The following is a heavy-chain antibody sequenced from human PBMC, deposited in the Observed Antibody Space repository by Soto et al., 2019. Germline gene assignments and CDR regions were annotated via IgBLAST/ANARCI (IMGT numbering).Heavy chain of an antibody. V-gene: IGHV3-43*01. CDR1: GFTFDDYT. J-gene: IGHJ6*02. D-gene: IGHD6-13*01. CDR3: AKDNSSSYYYYYYGMDV. Sequence: GGSLRLSCAASGFTFDDYTMHWVRQAPGKGLEWVSLISWDGGSTYYADSVKGRFTISRDNSKNSLYLQMNSLRTEDTALYYCAKDNSSSYYYYYYGMDVWGQGTTVTVSS. CDR2: ISWDGGST.